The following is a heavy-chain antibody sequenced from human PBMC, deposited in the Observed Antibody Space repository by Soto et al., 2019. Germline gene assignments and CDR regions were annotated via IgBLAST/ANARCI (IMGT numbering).Heavy chain of an antibody. Sequence: ASVKVSCKASGYTFTSYAMHWVRQAPGQRLEWMGWINAGNGNTKYSQKFQGRVTITRDTSASTAYMELSSLRSEDTAVYYCARDSDSSDWYYFDYWGQGTLVTVSS. D-gene: IGHD6-19*01. CDR2: INAGNGNT. J-gene: IGHJ4*02. CDR3: ARDSDSSDWYYFDY. CDR1: GYTFTSYA. V-gene: IGHV1-3*01.